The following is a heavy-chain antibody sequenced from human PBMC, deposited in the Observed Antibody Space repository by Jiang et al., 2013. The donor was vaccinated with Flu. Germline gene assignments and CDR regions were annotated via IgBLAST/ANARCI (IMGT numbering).Heavy chain of an antibody. Sequence: QLLESGGGLVQPGGSLRLSCAASGFTFSSYEMNWVRQAPGKGLEWVSYISSGGSTYYADSVKGRFTISRDNSKNTLYLQMNSLRAEDTAVYYCVTSSRPFTNWFDPWGQGTLVTVSS. CDR2: ISSGGST. D-gene: IGHD6-6*01. CDR1: GFTFSSYE. J-gene: IGHJ5*02. CDR3: VTSSRPFTNWFDP. V-gene: IGHV3-23*01.